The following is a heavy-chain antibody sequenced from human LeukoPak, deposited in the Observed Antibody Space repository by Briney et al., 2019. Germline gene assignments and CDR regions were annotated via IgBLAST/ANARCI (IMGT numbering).Heavy chain of an antibody. J-gene: IGHJ5*02. CDR2: VSSSGENT. CDR1: DFTFSSSG. Sequence: GGSLRLSCAASDFTFSSSGMTWVRQAPGKGLEWVSTVSSSGENTYYADSVKGRFTISRDNSKNTLYLQMNSLRAEDTAVYYCARVPRGGDRFDPWGQGTLVTVSS. V-gene: IGHV3-23*01. D-gene: IGHD3-16*01. CDR3: ARVPRGGDRFDP.